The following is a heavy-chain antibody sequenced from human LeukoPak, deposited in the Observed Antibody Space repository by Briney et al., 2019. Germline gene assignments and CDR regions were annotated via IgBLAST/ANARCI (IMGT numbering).Heavy chain of an antibody. D-gene: IGHD2-15*01. Sequence: ASVKVSCKASGYTFTSYGIGWVRQAPGQGLEWMGWISAYNGNTNYAQKLQGRVTMTTDTSTSTAYMELRSLRSDDTAVYYCARGLVVVAARYYYYGMDVWGQGTTVTVSS. CDR2: ISAYNGNT. CDR1: GYTFTSYG. J-gene: IGHJ6*02. V-gene: IGHV1-18*01. CDR3: ARGLVVVAARYYYYGMDV.